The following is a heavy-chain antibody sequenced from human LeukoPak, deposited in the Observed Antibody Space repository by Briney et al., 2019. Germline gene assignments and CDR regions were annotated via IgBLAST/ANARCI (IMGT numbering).Heavy chain of an antibody. J-gene: IGHJ4*02. Sequence: GGSLRLSCVASGISFSSYWMAWVRQAPGKGLEWVANIKYDGTHKFYADSVKGRFTISRDNARNSLFLEMNSLRADDTAVYFCASSHDSSGNDWGQGTLVTVSS. CDR3: ASSHDSSGND. CDR1: GISFSSYW. CDR2: IKYDGTHK. D-gene: IGHD3-22*01. V-gene: IGHV3-7*01.